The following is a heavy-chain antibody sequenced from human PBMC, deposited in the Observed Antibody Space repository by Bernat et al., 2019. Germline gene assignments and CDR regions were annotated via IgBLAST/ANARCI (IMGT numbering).Heavy chain of an antibody. D-gene: IGHD2-15*01. Sequence: EVQLLESGGGLVQPGGSLRLSCAASGFTFSSYAMSWVRQAPGKGLEWVSAISGSGGSTYYADSVKGRFTISRDNSKNTLYLQMNSLRAEDTAVYYCAKDSRPYCSGGSCRPFDYWGQGTLVTVSS. CDR1: GFTFSSYA. J-gene: IGHJ4*02. CDR2: ISGSGGST. CDR3: AKDSRPYCSGGSCRPFDY. V-gene: IGHV3-23*01.